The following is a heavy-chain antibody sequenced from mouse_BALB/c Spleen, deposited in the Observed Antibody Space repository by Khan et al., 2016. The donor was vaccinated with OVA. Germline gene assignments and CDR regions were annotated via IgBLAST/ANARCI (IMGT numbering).Heavy chain of an antibody. D-gene: IGHD1-1*01. J-gene: IGHJ3*01. CDR1: GYSFTSYY. CDR3: ARHGSTSWFAY. Sequence: VRLQQSGPELMKPGASVKISCKSSGYSFTSYYIHWVKQSHGKTLEWIGYIDPFNGGSTYNQNFKGKATLTVDKSSSQAYMYLSSLTSEDAAVYYCARHGSTSWFAYWGQGTLVTVSA. V-gene: IGHV1-31*01. CDR2: IDPFNGGS.